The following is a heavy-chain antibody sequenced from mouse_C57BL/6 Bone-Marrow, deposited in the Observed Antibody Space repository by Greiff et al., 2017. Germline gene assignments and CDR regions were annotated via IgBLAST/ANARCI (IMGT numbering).Heavy chain of an antibody. Sequence: QVQLQQSGAELMKPGASVKLSCKATGYTFTGYWIEWVKQRPGHGLEWIGEILPGSGSTNYNEKFKGKATFTADTSSNTAYMQLSSLTTEDSAIYYCARGGSYCYGSSPWYFDVWGTGTTVTVSS. J-gene: IGHJ1*03. CDR2: ILPGSGST. CDR1: GYTFTGYW. D-gene: IGHD1-1*01. V-gene: IGHV1-9*01. CDR3: ARGGSYCYGSSPWYFDV.